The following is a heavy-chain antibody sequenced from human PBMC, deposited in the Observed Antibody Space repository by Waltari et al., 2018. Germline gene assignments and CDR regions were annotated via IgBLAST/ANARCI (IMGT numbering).Heavy chain of an antibody. Sequence: EVQLVESGGGLVEPGGSLRLSCAASGFTFNNAWMYLVRQAPGKGLEWVGRIKSNRDGGTTEYTAAVKGRFIISRDDSRATLYLQMNTLKTEDAAVYYCTTDWGSGSYPLYAFDLWGPGTMVTVSS. D-gene: IGHD1-26*01. J-gene: IGHJ3*01. V-gene: IGHV3-15*01. CDR2: IKSNRDGGTT. CDR1: GFTFNNAW. CDR3: TTDWGSGSYPLYAFDL.